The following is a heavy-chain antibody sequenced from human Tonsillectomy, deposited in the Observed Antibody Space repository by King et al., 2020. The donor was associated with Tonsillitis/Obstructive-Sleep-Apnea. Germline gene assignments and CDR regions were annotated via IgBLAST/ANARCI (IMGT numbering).Heavy chain of an antibody. J-gene: IGHJ3*02. V-gene: IGHV1-18*01. CDR2: ISAYNGNT. CDR1: GYTFTSYG. CDR3: ARDLLLWFGDHDAFDI. D-gene: IGHD3-10*01. Sequence: QLVQSGAEVKKPGASVKVSCKASGYTFTSYGISWVRQAPGQGLEWMGWISAYNGNTNYAQKLQGRVTMITDTSTSTAYMELRSLRSDDTAVYYRARDLLLWFGDHDAFDIWGQGTMVTVSS.